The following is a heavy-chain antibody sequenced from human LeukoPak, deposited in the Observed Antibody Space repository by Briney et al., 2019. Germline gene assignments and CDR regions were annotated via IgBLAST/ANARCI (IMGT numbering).Heavy chain of an antibody. CDR2: IDTSSTTM. CDR1: GLTFSKYS. J-gene: IGHJ6*02. V-gene: IGHV3-48*04. CDR3: ARAEDYYYGMDV. Sequence: GGSLRLSCAASGLTFSKYSMTWVRQAPGKGLEWVSFIDTSSTTMYYTDSVKGRFTISRDNAKNSLYLQMNSLKVGDTAIYYCARAEDYYYGMDVWGQGTTVTVSS.